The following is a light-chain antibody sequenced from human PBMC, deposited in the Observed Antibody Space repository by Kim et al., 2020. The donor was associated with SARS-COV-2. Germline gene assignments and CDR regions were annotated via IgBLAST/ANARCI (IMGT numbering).Light chain of an antibody. CDR2: DAS. CDR3: QQYGRFMYT. Sequence: SLSPGERATLSCRASQSISTYLAWYQQKPGQAPRLLIYDASNRATGIPARFSGSGSGTDFTLAISRLEPEDFAVYYCQQYGRFMYTFGQGTKLEI. CDR1: QSISTY. J-gene: IGKJ2*01. V-gene: IGKV3-11*01.